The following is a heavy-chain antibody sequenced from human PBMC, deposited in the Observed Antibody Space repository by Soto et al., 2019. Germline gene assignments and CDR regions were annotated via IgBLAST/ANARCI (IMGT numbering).Heavy chain of an antibody. Sequence: QTGGSLRLSCAASGFTFTSYAMSWVRQAPGKGLEWVSGISGSGSSTDYADSVKGRFIISGDSSNNTVYLQMNSLTAEDTAMYYCAKSIIAAGTYHFDNWGQGALVTVSS. CDR2: ISGSGSST. V-gene: IGHV3-23*01. CDR1: GFTFTSYA. CDR3: AKSIIAAGTYHFDN. D-gene: IGHD6-13*01. J-gene: IGHJ4*02.